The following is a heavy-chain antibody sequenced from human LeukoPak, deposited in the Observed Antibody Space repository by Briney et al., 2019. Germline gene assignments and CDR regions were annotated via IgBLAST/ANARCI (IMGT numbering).Heavy chain of an antibody. CDR3: ARKDSYDSSEVYFQH. CDR1: GYTFTGYY. V-gene: IGHV1-69*05. D-gene: IGHD3-22*01. Sequence: GASVKVSCKASGYTFTGYYMHWVRQAPGQGLEWMGRIIPIFGAANYAQKFQGRVTITTDESTSTAYMELSSLRSEDTAVYYCARKDSYDSSEVYFQHWGQGTLVTVSS. J-gene: IGHJ1*01. CDR2: IIPIFGAA.